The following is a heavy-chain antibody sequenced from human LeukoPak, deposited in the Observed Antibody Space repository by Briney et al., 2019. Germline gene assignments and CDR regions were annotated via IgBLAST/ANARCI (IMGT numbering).Heavy chain of an antibody. D-gene: IGHD4-17*01. Sequence: GRSLRLSCAASGFTFSSYGMHWVRQAPGKGLEWVAVIWYDGSNKYYADSVKGRFTISRDNSKNTLYLQMNSLRAEDTAVYYCAKGQTYGDSYYFDYWGQGTLVTVSS. V-gene: IGHV3-33*06. J-gene: IGHJ4*02. CDR3: AKGQTYGDSYYFDY. CDR1: GFTFSSYG. CDR2: IWYDGSNK.